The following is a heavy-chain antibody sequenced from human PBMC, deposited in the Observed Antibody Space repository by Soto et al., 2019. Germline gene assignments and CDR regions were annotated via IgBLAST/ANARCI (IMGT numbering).Heavy chain of an antibody. D-gene: IGHD1-1*01. CDR2: INPNSGGT. J-gene: IGHJ4*02. Sequence: ASVEVSCKASGYTFSDYYIHWVRQAPGQGLEWMGWINPNSGGTKYAPKFQGGVAMTRDTSITTAYMELSRLRSGDTAVYYCAREPATAKPEGVDFWGQGTLVTVSS. CDR1: GYTFSDYY. CDR3: AREPATAKPEGVDF. V-gene: IGHV1-2*02.